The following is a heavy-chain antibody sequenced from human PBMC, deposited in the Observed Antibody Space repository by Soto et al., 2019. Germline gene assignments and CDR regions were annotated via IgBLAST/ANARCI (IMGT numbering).Heavy chain of an antibody. V-gene: IGHV1-18*04. Sequence: QVQLVQSGGEVKKPGASVTISCKASGYTFTANGVSWVRQAPGHGLEWIGWISTSNGDTNYAHSLQGRVTMTTDTSTSIAYLEVRSLRSDDTAVYWCVRDVGYSYGYGYGYWGPGTLVTVSS. J-gene: IGHJ4*02. CDR3: VRDVGYSYGYGYGY. CDR2: ISTSNGDT. CDR1: GYTFTANG. D-gene: IGHD5-18*01.